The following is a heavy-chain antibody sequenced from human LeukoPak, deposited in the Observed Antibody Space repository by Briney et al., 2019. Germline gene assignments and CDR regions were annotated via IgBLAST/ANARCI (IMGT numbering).Heavy chain of an antibody. CDR3: ARDPNEYYDFWSGYYEAPDY. Sequence: PGGSLRLSCAASGFTFSSYWMSWVRQAPGKGLEWVANIKQDGSEKYYVDSVKGRFTISRDNAKNSLYLQMNSLGAEDTAVYYCARDPNEYYDFWSGYYEAPDYWGQGTLVTVSS. CDR2: IKQDGSEK. CDR1: GFTFSSYW. D-gene: IGHD3-3*01. J-gene: IGHJ4*02. V-gene: IGHV3-7*01.